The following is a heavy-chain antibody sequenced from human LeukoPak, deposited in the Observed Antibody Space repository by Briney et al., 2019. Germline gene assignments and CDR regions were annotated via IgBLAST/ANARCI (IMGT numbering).Heavy chain of an antibody. Sequence: SETLSLTCTVSGGSISSYYWSWIRQPPEKGLEWIGYIYYSGSTNYNPSLKSRVTISVDTSKNQFSLKLSSVTAADTAVYYCARGFYDFWSGYYYYYGMDVWGQGTTVTVSS. CDR2: IYYSGST. CDR3: ARGFYDFWSGYYYYYGMDV. J-gene: IGHJ6*02. V-gene: IGHV4-59*01. D-gene: IGHD3-3*01. CDR1: GGSISSYY.